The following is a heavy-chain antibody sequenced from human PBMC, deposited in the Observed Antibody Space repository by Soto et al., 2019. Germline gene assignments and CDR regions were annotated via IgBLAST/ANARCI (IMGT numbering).Heavy chain of an antibody. D-gene: IGHD3-10*01. CDR2: ISHTGST. CDR1: GGSISSGGYS. CDR3: ARGGGFLGY. Sequence: QLQLQESGSGLVQPSQTLSLTCAVSGGSISSGGYSWSWIRQPPGKGLEWIGYISHTGSTYYNPSLKRRVTISVDRSKHQFSLKLSSVTAADTAVYYCARGGGFLGYWGQGTLVTVSS. V-gene: IGHV4-30-2*01. J-gene: IGHJ4*02.